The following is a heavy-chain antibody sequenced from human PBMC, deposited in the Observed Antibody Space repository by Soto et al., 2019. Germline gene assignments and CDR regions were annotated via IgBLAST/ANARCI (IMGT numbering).Heavy chain of an antibody. Sequence: QVQLQESGPGLVKPSQTLSLTCTVSGGSISSGGYYWSWIRQHPGKGLEGIGYIYYSGSTYYNPSLKSRVTISVDTSKNQFSLKLSSVTAADTAVYYCARSLKGYGDYRELDYWGQGTLVTVSS. CDR1: GGSISSGGYY. D-gene: IGHD4-17*01. J-gene: IGHJ4*02. V-gene: IGHV4-31*03. CDR2: IYYSGST. CDR3: ARSLKGYGDYRELDY.